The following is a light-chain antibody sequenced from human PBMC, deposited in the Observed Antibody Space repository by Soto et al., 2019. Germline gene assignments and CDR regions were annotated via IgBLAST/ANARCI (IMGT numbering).Light chain of an antibody. V-gene: IGKV1-5*01. Sequence: DIQMTQSPSTLSASVGDRVTITCRASQSISSWLAWYQQKPGKAPKLLIYDASSLESGVPSRFSGSGSGTEFTRTISCLQPDDFATYYGQQYNSYSPWTCGQGTKVEIK. CDR3: QQYNSYSPWT. CDR1: QSISSW. J-gene: IGKJ1*01. CDR2: DAS.